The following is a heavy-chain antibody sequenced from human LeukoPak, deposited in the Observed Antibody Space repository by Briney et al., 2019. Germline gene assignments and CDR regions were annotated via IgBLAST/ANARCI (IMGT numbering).Heavy chain of an antibody. CDR3: ARGGDDSSGYPSDAFDI. CDR2: ISSSSSYI. J-gene: IGHJ3*02. V-gene: IGHV3-21*01. Sequence: GGSLRLSCAASGFTFSSYSMNWVRQAPGKGLEWVSSISSSSSYIYYADSVKGRFTISRDNAKNSLYLQMNSLRAEDTAVYYCARGGDDSSGYPSDAFDIWGQGTMVTVSS. CDR1: GFTFSSYS. D-gene: IGHD3-22*01.